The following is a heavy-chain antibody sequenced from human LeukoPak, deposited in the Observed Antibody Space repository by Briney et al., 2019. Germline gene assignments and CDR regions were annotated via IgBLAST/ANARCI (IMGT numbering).Heavy chain of an antibody. CDR1: GYTFTSYG. V-gene: IGHV1-18*01. D-gene: IGHD3-22*01. Sequence: ASVKVSCKASGYTFTSYGINWVRQAPGQGLEWMGWISAYNGNTNYAQKLQGRVTMTTDTSTSTAYMELRSLRSDDTAVYYCARVADYDSSGYYLYWGQGTLVTVSS. CDR2: ISAYNGNT. J-gene: IGHJ4*02. CDR3: ARVADYDSSGYYLY.